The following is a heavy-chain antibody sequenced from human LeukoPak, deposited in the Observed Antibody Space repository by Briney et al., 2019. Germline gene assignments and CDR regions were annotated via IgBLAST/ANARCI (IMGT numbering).Heavy chain of an antibody. CDR3: ARMVRGVSDAFDI. V-gene: IGHV3-48*03. J-gene: IGHJ3*02. Sequence: GGSLRLTCAASGFTFDDYGMSWVRQAPGKGLEWVSYISSSGRTKYYADSVKGRFTIFRDNAKNSLYLQMNSLRDEDRAVYYCARMVRGVSDAFDIWGQGTRVTVSS. CDR1: GFTFDDYG. D-gene: IGHD3-10*01. CDR2: ISSSGRTK.